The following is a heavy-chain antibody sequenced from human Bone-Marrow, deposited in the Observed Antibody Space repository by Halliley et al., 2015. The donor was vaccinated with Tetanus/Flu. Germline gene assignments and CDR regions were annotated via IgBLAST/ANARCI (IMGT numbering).Heavy chain of an antibody. D-gene: IGHD4-17*01. Sequence: EWIGYNHKSGYTDYNPSLKSRAVISVDTSKNQFSLRLSSMTAADAAVYFCARSLNGDYLLFFDYWGQGSLVSVSS. J-gene: IGHJ4*02. CDR2: NHKSGYT. CDR3: ARSLNGDYLLFFDY. V-gene: IGHV4-31*02.